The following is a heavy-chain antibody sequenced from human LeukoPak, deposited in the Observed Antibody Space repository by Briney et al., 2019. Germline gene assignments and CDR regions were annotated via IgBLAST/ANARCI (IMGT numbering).Heavy chain of an antibody. CDR1: GGSISSYY. Sequence: SETLSLTCTVSGGSISSYYWSWIRQPPGKGLEWIGYIYYSGSTNYNPSLKSRVTISVDTSKNQFSLKLSSVTAADTAVYYCARYLGELDAFDIWSQGTMVTVSS. CDR3: ARYLGELDAFDI. CDR2: IYYSGST. D-gene: IGHD1-7*01. V-gene: IGHV4-59*01. J-gene: IGHJ3*02.